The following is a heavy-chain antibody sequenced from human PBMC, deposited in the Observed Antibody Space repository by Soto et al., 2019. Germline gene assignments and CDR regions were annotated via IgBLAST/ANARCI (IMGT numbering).Heavy chain of an antibody. V-gene: IGHV3-23*01. CDR1: GFTFSSFA. Sequence: HPGGSLRLSCAASGFTFSSFAMSWVRQAPGKGLDWVSSISGSGDTTYDADSVKGRFTISRDNSRNTLYLEMNSLRAEDTAIYYCARDPLVSASEIWFDPWGQGTQVTVSS. CDR3: ARDPLVSASEIWFDP. J-gene: IGHJ5*02. D-gene: IGHD6-13*01. CDR2: ISGSGDTT.